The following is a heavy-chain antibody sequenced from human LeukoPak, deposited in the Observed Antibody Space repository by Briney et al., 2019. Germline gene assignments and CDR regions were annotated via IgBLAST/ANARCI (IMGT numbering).Heavy chain of an antibody. CDR3: ARAISSGWSRSGFWYFDL. D-gene: IGHD6-19*01. CDR1: GYSFTSYW. CDR2: IYPGDSDT. Sequence: GESLKISCKGSGYSFTSYWIGWVRQMPGKGLEWMGIIYPGDSDTRYSPSFQGQVTISADKSISTAYLQWSSLKASDTAMYYCARAISSGWSRSGFWYFDLWGRGTLVTVSS. J-gene: IGHJ2*01. V-gene: IGHV5-51*01.